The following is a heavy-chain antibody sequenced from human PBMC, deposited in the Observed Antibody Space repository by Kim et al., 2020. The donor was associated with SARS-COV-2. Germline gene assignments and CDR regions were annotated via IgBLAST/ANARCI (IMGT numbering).Heavy chain of an antibody. CDR2: ISGSGGST. CDR1: GFTFNNYA. J-gene: IGHJ4*02. CDR3: AKKMGRGVVPAATPLCDY. V-gene: IGHV3-23*01. D-gene: IGHD2-2*01. Sequence: GGSLRLSCAASGFTFNNYAMSWVRQAPGKGLEWVSAISGSGGSTYYADSVKGRFTISRDNSKNTLYLQVNSLRAEDAAVYYCAKKMGRGVVPAATPLCDYWGQGTLVTVSS.